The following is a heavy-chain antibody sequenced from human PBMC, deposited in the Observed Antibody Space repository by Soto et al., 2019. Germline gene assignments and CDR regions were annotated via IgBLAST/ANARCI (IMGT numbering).Heavy chain of an antibody. V-gene: IGHV3-33*01. CDR1: GFFFRDFG. Sequence: GGSLRLSCVASGFFFRDFGMHWVRQAPGKGLEWVSVIWYDGSNTYYAESVKGRFTISRDISKNSLYLQMDSLRAEDTAVYYCARFLTTPFGRAFDIWGQGTMVTVSS. CDR2: IWYDGSNT. CDR3: ARFLTTPFGRAFDI. D-gene: IGHD1-26*01. J-gene: IGHJ3*02.